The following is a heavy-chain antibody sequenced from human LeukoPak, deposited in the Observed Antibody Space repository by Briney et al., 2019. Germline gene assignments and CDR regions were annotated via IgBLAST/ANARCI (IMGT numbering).Heavy chain of an antibody. J-gene: IGHJ4*02. D-gene: IGHD3-10*01. CDR2: INQDGSDK. V-gene: IGHV3-7*02. CDR1: GFTFDDYG. CDR3: AIIRGGNY. Sequence: GGSLRLSCAASGFTFDDYGMTWVRQAPGKGLEWVATINQDGSDKYYVDSVEGRFTISRDNAQNSLHLQMNSLRVEDTALYYCAIIRGGNYWGQGTLVTVSS.